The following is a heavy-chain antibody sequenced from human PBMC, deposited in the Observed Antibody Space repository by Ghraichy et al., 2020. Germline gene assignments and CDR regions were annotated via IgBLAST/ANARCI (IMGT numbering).Heavy chain of an antibody. D-gene: IGHD1-1*01. Sequence: GGSLRLSCVASGITFSSAWMTWVRQTPEKGLEWVGRIKSESAGETADYAAAVKDRFTISRDDSKATVYLQMTNLKTEDTGVYYCTTDSPPHQLVPLGYYYGMDLWGQGTRVTVSS. CDR2: IKSESAGETA. CDR3: TTDSPPHQLVPLGYYYGMDL. J-gene: IGHJ6*02. CDR1: GITFSSAW. V-gene: IGHV3-15*01.